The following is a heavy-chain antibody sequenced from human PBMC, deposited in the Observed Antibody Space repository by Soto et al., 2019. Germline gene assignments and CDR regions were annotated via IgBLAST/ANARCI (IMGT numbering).Heavy chain of an antibody. Sequence: QVRLQQWGAGLLKPSETLSLTCAVSGGSFSGYIWTWIRQTPGKGLQWIGQINHSGSTIYNPSLKIRVTTTTMSNNKFSLEPSSVTAADTAVYYCTRGLCSGISYSGSWYYFDSWRQGTMVTVSS. CDR3: TRGLCSGISYSGSWYYFDS. J-gene: IGHJ4*02. V-gene: IGHV4-34*01. D-gene: IGHD1-26*01. CDR1: GGSFSGYI. CDR2: INHSGST.